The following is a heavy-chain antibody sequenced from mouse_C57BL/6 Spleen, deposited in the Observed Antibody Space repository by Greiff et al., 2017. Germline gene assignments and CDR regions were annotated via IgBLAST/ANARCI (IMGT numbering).Heavy chain of an antibody. V-gene: IGHV3-6*01. CDR1: GYSITSGYY. D-gene: IGHD5-1-1*01. J-gene: IGHJ4*01. CDR3: AKISTANYYAMDY. Sequence: EVQLQQSGPGLVKPSQSLSLTCSVTGYSITSGYYWNWIRQFPGNKLEWMGYISYDGSNNYNPSLKNRISITRDTSKNQFFLKLNSVTTEDTATYYCAKISTANYYAMDYWGQGTSVTVSS. CDR2: ISYDGSN.